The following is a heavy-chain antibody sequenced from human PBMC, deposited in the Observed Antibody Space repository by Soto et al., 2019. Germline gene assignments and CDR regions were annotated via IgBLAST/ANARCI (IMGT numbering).Heavy chain of an antibody. CDR2: INHSGST. D-gene: IGHD2-21*01. Sequence: QVQLQQWGAGLLKPSETLSLTCAVYGGSFSGYYWTWIRQPPGTGLEWIGEINHSGSTNYNPSLKXRXTXSXXTSKNQFSLTLTSVTAADTAVYYCARDKIPGLFDYWGQGTLVTVSS. CDR3: ARDKIPGLFDY. J-gene: IGHJ4*02. CDR1: GGSFSGYY. V-gene: IGHV4-34*01.